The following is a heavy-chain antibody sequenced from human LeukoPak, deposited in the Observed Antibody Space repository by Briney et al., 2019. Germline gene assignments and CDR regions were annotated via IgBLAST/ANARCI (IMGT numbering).Heavy chain of an antibody. Sequence: GGSLRLSCAASGFTFSNYAMSWVRQAPGKGLEWVSAISGSGGSTYYADSVKGRFTISRDNSKNTLYLQMNSLRAEDTAVYYCAKSPLVVVVAANANGWFDPWGQGTLVTVSS. D-gene: IGHD2-15*01. V-gene: IGHV3-23*01. CDR1: GFTFSNYA. CDR3: AKSPLVVVVAANANGWFDP. CDR2: ISGSGGST. J-gene: IGHJ5*02.